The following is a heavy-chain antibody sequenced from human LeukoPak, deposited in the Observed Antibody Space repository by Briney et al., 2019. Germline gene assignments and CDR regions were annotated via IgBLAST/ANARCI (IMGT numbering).Heavy chain of an antibody. CDR3: ARGGPQYYYDNTGYVDY. CDR1: GYTFTSYY. J-gene: IGHJ4*02. CDR2: INPNSGGT. V-gene: IGHV1-2*02. Sequence: GASVKVSCKASGYTFTSYYIHWVRQAPGQGLEWMGWINPNSGGTNYAQKFHGRVTMTRDTSITTAYMELSRLRSDDTAVYYCARGGPQYYYDNTGYVDYWGQGTLVTVSS. D-gene: IGHD3-22*01.